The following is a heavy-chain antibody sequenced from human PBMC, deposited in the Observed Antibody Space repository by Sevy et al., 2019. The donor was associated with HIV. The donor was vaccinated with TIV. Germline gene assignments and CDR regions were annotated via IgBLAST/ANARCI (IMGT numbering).Heavy chain of an antibody. CDR2: IYPRDSDT. D-gene: IGHD4-4*01. CDR1: GYKFTTYW. CDR3: ARHVDMTTLIGGLYYFDS. Sequence: GESLKISCKASGYKFTTYWIGWARQMPGKGLEWMGMIYPRDSDTRYSPSFQGQVTISADTSINTAYLQWSSLKASDTPMYFCARHVDMTTLIGGLYYFDSWGQGTLVTVSS. J-gene: IGHJ4*02. V-gene: IGHV5-51*01.